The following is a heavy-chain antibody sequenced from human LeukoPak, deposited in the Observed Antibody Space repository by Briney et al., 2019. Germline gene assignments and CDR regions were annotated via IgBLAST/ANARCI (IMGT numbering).Heavy chain of an antibody. CDR2: INPNSGDT. D-gene: IGHD3-9*01. CDR1: GYTFTGYY. J-gene: IGHJ4*02. CDR3: ATTFDYSYYFDY. Sequence: ASVKVSCKASGYTFTGYYMHWVRQAPGQGLEWMGWINPNSGDTNYAQKFQGRVSMTRDTSISTAYMELSRLRSDDTAVYYCATTFDYSYYFDYWGQGTLVTVSS. V-gene: IGHV1-2*02.